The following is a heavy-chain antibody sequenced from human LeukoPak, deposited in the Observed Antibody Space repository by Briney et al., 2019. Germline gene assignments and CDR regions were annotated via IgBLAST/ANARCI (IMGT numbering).Heavy chain of an antibody. CDR3: AKVAVGATSYSDY. J-gene: IGHJ4*02. D-gene: IGHD1-26*01. CDR1: GFTFSSYG. CDR2: IRYDGSNK. Sequence: PGGSLRLSCAASGFTFSSYGMHWVRQAPGKGLEWVAFIRYDGSNKYYADSVKGRFTISRDNSKNTLYLQTNSLRAEDTAVYYCAKVAVGATSYSDYWGQGTLVTVSS. V-gene: IGHV3-30*02.